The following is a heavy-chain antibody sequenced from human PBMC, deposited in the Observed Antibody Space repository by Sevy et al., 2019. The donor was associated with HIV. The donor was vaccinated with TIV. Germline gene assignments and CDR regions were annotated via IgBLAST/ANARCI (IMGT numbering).Heavy chain of an antibody. CDR1: GFTFSSYA. V-gene: IGHV3-23*01. D-gene: IGHD3-22*01. CDR2: IFRSGDVT. CDR3: AGGRYDSSGSFDAFDI. J-gene: IGHJ3*02. Sequence: GGSLRLSCTASGFTFSSYAMNWVRQAPGKGLEWVSTIFRSGDVTYYADSVKGRFTISRDNSRNMLYLQMNSLSAQDTDEYYSAGGRYDSSGSFDAFDIWGQGTMVTVSS.